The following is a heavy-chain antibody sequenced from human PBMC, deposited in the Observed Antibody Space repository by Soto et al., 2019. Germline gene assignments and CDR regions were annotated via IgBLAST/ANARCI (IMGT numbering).Heavy chain of an antibody. CDR1: GFTFSNAW. D-gene: IGHD1-26*01. Sequence: GGSLRLSCAASGFTFSNAWMNWVRQAPGKGLEWVGRIKSKTDGGTTDYAAPVKGRFTISRDDSKNTLYLQMNSLKTEDTAVYYCTTAVGATGPIWFDPWGQGTLVTVSS. V-gene: IGHV3-15*07. J-gene: IGHJ5*02. CDR2: IKSKTDGGTT. CDR3: TTAVGATGPIWFDP.